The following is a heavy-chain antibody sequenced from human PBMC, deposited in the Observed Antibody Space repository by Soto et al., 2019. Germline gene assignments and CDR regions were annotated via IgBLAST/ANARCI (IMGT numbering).Heavy chain of an antibody. CDR2: ISYDGSIK. CDR1: GFNVGSYG. D-gene: IGHD3-22*01. Sequence: GGSLRPSCAASGFNVGSYGMHWVRQAPGKGLEWVAVISYDGSIKSYADSVMGRFAVSRDNSKNTVYLQLSSLTPEDTAVYYCASQIVVVRDYWGQGTLVTVS. CDR3: ASQIVVVRDY. J-gene: IGHJ4*02. V-gene: IGHV3-30*09.